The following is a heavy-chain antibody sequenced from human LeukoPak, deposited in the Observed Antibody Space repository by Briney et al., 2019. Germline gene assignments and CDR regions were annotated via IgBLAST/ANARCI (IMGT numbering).Heavy chain of an antibody. V-gene: IGHV3-66*02. CDR2: IFSGDNT. Sequence: GGSLRLSCAASGFTVSSKYMSWVRQAPGKGLEWVSVIFSGDNTYCADSVKGRFTISRDNSKNTLYLQMNSLRAEDTAVYYCARDFGRGYCSSTSCYGWFDHWGQGTLVTVSS. CDR1: GFTVSSKY. J-gene: IGHJ5*02. D-gene: IGHD2-2*01. CDR3: ARDFGRGYCSSTSCYGWFDH.